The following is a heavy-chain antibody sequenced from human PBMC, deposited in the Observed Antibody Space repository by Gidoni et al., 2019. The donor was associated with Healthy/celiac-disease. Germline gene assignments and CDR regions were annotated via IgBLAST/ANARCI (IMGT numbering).Heavy chain of an antibody. D-gene: IGHD4-17*01. CDR2: IIPILGIA. J-gene: IGHJ6*03. CDR1: GGTFSSYA. CDR3: ARDDYVYYYYYMDV. Sequence: QVQLVQSGAEVKKPGSSVKVSCNASGGTFSSYAISWVRQAPGQGLEWMGRIIPILGIANYAQKVQGRVTITADKSTSTAYMELSSLRSEDTAVYYCARDDYVYYYYYMDVWGKGTTVTVSS. V-gene: IGHV1-69*04.